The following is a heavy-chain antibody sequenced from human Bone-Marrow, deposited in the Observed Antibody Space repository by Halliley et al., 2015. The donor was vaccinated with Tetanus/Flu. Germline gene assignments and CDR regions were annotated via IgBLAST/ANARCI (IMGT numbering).Heavy chain of an antibody. CDR3: AHRPALTEWELYFDY. V-gene: IGHV2-5*02. CDR2: IYWDDDK. CDR1: GFSLSTSGVG. J-gene: IGHJ4*02. D-gene: IGHD1-26*01. Sequence: LVKPSQTLTLTCTFSGFSLSTSGVGVGWVRQSPGRALEWLALIYWDDDKRYSPSLKSRLTITKDTNKNQVILKMTNMEPVDTATYYCAHRPALTEWELYFDYWGQGTLVTVSS.